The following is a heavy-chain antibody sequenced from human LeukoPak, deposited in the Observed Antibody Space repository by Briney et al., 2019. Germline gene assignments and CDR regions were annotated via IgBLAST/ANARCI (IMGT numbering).Heavy chain of an antibody. Sequence: ASVKVSCKASGGTFTSYAISWVRQAPGQGLEWMGGIIPSGGSTTYAQKFQGRVTLTRDMSTSTDYLELSSLRSEDTAVYYCARDSHDWNYSAFDLWGQGTLVTVSS. CDR2: IIPSGGST. CDR3: ARDSHDWNYSAFDL. V-gene: IGHV1-69*05. J-gene: IGHJ5*02. D-gene: IGHD1-7*01. CDR1: GGTFTSYA.